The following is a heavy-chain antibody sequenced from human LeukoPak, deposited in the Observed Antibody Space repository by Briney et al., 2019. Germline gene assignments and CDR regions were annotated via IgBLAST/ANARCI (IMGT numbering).Heavy chain of an antibody. CDR2: ISSSGSTI. CDR1: GFTFSSYE. Sequence: GGSLRLSRAASGFTFSSYEMNWVRQAPGKGLEWVSYISSSGSTIYYADSVKGRFTISRDNAKNSLYLQMNSLRAEDTAVYYCARIELTLAEEAFDIWGQGTMVTVSS. J-gene: IGHJ3*02. D-gene: IGHD1-26*01. V-gene: IGHV3-48*03. CDR3: ARIELTLAEEAFDI.